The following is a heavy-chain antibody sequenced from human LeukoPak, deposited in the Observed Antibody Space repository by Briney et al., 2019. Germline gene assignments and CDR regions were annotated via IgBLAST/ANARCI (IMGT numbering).Heavy chain of an antibody. CDR2: IIPILGIA. J-gene: IGHJ3*02. V-gene: IGHV1-69*04. CDR1: GGTFSSYT. Sequence: GASVKVSCKASGGTFSSYTISWVRQAPGQGLEWMGRIIPILGIANYAQKFQGRVTITADESTSTAYMELSSLRSEDTAVYYCARDMVSYSSGWIGLGGAFDIWGQGTMVTVSS. CDR3: ARDMVSYSSGWIGLGGAFDI. D-gene: IGHD6-19*01.